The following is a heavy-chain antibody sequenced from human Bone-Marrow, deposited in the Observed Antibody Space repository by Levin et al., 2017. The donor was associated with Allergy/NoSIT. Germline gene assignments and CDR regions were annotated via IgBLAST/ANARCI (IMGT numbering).Heavy chain of an antibody. CDR1: GFNVSTKY. CDR2: LYSGGRT. CDR3: ARDIRSGYYDSSADDAFDI. Sequence: TGGSLRLSCAASGFNVSTKYMTWVRQAPGKGLEWVSVLYSGGRTHYADSVKGRFTISRDNSSNTLYLQMNSLRAEDTAVYYCARDIRSGYYDSSADDAFDIWGQGTLVTVSS. V-gene: IGHV3-66*01. D-gene: IGHD3-22*01. J-gene: IGHJ3*02.